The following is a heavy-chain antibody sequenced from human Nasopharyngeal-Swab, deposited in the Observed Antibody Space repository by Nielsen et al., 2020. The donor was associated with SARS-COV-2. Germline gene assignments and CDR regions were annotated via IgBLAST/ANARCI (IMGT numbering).Heavy chain of an antibody. CDR1: GFTFSSYA. V-gene: IGHV3-23*01. CDR3: AKYAGSWYYYYYYMDV. J-gene: IGHJ6*03. CDR2: ISGSGGST. Sequence: GASLKISCAASGFTFSSYAMSWVRQAPGKGLEWVSAISGSGGSTYYADSVKGRLTISRDNSKNTLYLQMNSLRAEDTAVYYCAKYAGSWYYYYYYMDVWGKGTTVTVSS. D-gene: IGHD6-13*01.